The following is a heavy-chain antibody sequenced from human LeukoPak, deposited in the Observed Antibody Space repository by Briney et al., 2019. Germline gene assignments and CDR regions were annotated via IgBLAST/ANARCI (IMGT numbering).Heavy chain of an antibody. Sequence: LPGGSLRLSCVASGFAFSTYELNWVRQAPGKGLEWVSYISSSGVTISYADSVKGRFTISRDNANNSLFLQMNSLRAEDTAVYYCASRSRGFSYWSQGTLVTVSS. V-gene: IGHV3-48*03. CDR1: GFAFSTYE. J-gene: IGHJ4*02. CDR3: ASRSRGFSY. CDR2: ISSSGVTI.